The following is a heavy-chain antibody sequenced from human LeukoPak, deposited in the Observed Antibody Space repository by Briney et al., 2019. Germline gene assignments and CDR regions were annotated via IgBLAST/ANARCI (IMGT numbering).Heavy chain of an antibody. V-gene: IGHV4-34*01. J-gene: IGHJ5*02. CDR3: ARDFYGYSCGWSTFTPWFDP. Sequence: PSETLSLTCAVYGGSFSGYYWSWIRQPPGKGLEWIGEINHSGSTNYNPSLKSRVTISVDTSKNQFSLKLSSVTAADTAVYYCARDFYGYSCGWSTFTPWFDPWGQGTLVTVSS. CDR2: INHSGST. D-gene: IGHD6-19*01. CDR1: GGSFSGYY.